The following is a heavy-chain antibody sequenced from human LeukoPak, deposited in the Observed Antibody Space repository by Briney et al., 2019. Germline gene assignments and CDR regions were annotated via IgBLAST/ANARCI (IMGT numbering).Heavy chain of an antibody. D-gene: IGHD2-2*01. V-gene: IGHV3-9*01. CDR1: GFTFDDYA. Sequence: GRSLRLSCAASGFTFDDYAMHWVRQAPGKGLEWVSGINWNSGSRGYADSVKGRFTISRDNTKNSLYLQMNSLRAEGTALYYCAKDIGGGGAIGYWGQGTLVTVSS. CDR2: INWNSGSR. J-gene: IGHJ4*02. CDR3: AKDIGGGGAIGY.